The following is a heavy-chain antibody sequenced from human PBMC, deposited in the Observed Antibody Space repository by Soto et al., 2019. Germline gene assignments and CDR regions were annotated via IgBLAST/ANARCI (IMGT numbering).Heavy chain of an antibody. D-gene: IGHD2-21*02. Sequence: ASVKVSCKASGYTFASYGISWVRQAPGQGLEWMGWISDYNGKTNYAKKFQARVTMTTDTSTSTSNMELTSLNSDDTAVYYCARVPPNHDGGNSPYYFDSWGQGTLVTAPQ. CDR2: ISDYNGKT. V-gene: IGHV1-18*04. CDR1: GYTFASYG. J-gene: IGHJ4*02. CDR3: ARVPPNHDGGNSPYYFDS.